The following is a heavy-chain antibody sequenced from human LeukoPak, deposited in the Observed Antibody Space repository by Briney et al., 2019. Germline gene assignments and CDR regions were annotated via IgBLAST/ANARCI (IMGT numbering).Heavy chain of an antibody. CDR3: ARDGARPGIAAAGIIY. CDR1: GFTFSDYY. J-gene: IGHJ4*02. Sequence: GGSLRLSCAAPGFTFSDYYMSWIRQAPGKGLEWVSYISSSGSTIYYADSVKGRFTISRDNAKNSLYLQMNSLRAEDTAVYYCARDGARPGIAAAGIIYWGQGTLVTVSS. D-gene: IGHD6-13*01. V-gene: IGHV3-11*01. CDR2: ISSSGSTI.